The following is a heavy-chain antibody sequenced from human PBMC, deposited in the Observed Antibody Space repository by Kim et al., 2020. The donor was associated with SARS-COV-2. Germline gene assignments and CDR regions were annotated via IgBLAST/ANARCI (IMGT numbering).Heavy chain of an antibody. D-gene: IGHD3-3*01. CDR3: ARRAHSFGIYYYYMDV. V-gene: IGHV5-51*01. J-gene: IGHJ6*03. Sequence: GASLKISCEAYDYSFSSYWIGWVRQVPGKGLEWMGFIYPGDSETTYSPSFQGQVTISADQSTNTAYLEWSSLKASDTAVYFCARRAHSFGIYYYYMDVWGKGTTVTVSS. CDR2: IYPGDSET. CDR1: DYSFSSYW.